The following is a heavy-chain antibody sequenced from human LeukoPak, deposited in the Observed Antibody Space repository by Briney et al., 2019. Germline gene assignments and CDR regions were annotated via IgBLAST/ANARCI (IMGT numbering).Heavy chain of an antibody. CDR3: ARDLRFLEWLSSRGFDS. Sequence: PGGSLRLSCAASGFTFSSYWMHWVRQAPGKGLVWVSRINIDGSSTSYADSVKGRFTISRDNAKNTLYLQMNSLRAEDTAVYYCARDLRFLEWLSSRGFDSWGQGTLVTVSS. V-gene: IGHV3-74*01. CDR1: GFTFSSYW. J-gene: IGHJ5*01. D-gene: IGHD3-3*01. CDR2: INIDGSST.